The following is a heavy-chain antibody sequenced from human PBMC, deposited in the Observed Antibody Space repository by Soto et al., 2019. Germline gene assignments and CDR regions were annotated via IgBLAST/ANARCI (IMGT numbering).Heavy chain of an antibody. J-gene: IGHJ3*02. V-gene: IGHV3-21*01. D-gene: IGHD5-12*01. Sequence: GGSLRLSCAASGFTFSSYSMNWVRQAPGKGLEWVSSISSSSSYIYYADSVKGRFTISRDNAKNSLYLQMNSLRAEDTAVYYCAREGGWLRNDAFDIWGQGTMVTVSS. CDR1: GFTFSSYS. CDR2: ISSSSSYI. CDR3: AREGGWLRNDAFDI.